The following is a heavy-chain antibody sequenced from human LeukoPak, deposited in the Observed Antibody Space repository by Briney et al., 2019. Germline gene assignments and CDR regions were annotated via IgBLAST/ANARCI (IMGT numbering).Heavy chain of an antibody. CDR3: ARGGLLWFGESSNWFDP. V-gene: IGHV4-59*12. CDR2: IYYSGST. Sequence: PSETLSLTCTVSGGSISSYYWSWIRQPPGKGLEWIGYIYYSGSTNYNPSLKSRVTISVDTSKNQFSLKLSSVTAADTAVYYCARGGLLWFGESSNWFDPWGREPWSPSPQ. J-gene: IGHJ5*02. CDR1: GGSISSYY. D-gene: IGHD3-10*01.